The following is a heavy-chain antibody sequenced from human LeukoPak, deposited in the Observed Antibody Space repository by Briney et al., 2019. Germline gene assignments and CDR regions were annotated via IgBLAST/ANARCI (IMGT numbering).Heavy chain of an antibody. J-gene: IGHJ4*02. V-gene: IGHV1-69*05. D-gene: IGHD4-11*01. Sequence: GSSVKVSCKASGGTFSSYAISWVRQAPGQGLEWMGRIIPIFGTANYAQKFQGRVTITTDESTSTAYMELSSLRSEDTALYYCARETNPTYSNYPKSFDYWGQGTLVTVSS. CDR3: ARETNPTYSNYPKSFDY. CDR2: IIPIFGTA. CDR1: GGTFSSYA.